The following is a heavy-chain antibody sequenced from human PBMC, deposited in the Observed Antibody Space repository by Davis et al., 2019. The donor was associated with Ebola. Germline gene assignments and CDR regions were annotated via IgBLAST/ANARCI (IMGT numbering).Heavy chain of an antibody. V-gene: IGHV4-59*08. Sequence: MPSETLSLTCTVSGGSISNYYWSWIRQPPGKGLEWIGYIFYSGSTNYNPSLKSRVTISVDTSKNQFSLKLSSVTAADTAVYYCARHPHDYGDYSYYFDYWGQGTLVTVSS. J-gene: IGHJ4*02. CDR2: IFYSGST. CDR3: ARHPHDYGDYSYYFDY. CDR1: GGSISNYY. D-gene: IGHD4-17*01.